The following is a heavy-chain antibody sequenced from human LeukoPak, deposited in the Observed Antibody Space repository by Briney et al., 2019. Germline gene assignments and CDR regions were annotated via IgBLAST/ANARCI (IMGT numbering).Heavy chain of an antibody. Sequence: SVKVSCKASGFTFTSSAVQWVRQARGQRLEWIGWIVVGSGNTNYAQKFQERVTITRDMSTSTAYMELSSPRSEDTAVYYCAAGPLPYDFWSGVDIWGQGTMVTVSS. J-gene: IGHJ3*02. V-gene: IGHV1-58*01. CDR3: AAGPLPYDFWSGVDI. CDR2: IVVGSGNT. D-gene: IGHD3-3*01. CDR1: GFTFTSSA.